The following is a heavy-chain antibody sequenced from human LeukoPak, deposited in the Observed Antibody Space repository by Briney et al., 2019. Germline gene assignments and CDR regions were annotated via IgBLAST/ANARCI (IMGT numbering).Heavy chain of an antibody. CDR3: AAELYYYDSWGRAFDI. D-gene: IGHD3-22*01. V-gene: IGHV3-11*05. Sequence: GGSLRLSCAVSGFTFSDYYMNWIRQAPGKGLEWVSYISSSSSYTNYADSVKGRFTISRDNAKNSLYLQMNSLRAEDTAVYYCAAELYYYDSWGRAFDIWGQGTMVTVSS. CDR1: GFTFSDYY. J-gene: IGHJ3*02. CDR2: ISSSSSYT.